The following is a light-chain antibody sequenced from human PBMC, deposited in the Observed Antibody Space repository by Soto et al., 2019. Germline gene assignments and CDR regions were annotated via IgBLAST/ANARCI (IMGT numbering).Light chain of an antibody. Sequence: QSVLTQPPSASGTPGQRVTISCSGSSSNIGSNTVNWYQQLPGTAPKLLIYSNNQRPSGVPDRFSGSKSGTSASLAISGLQSEDEADYYCAAWDDSLNAHGVGTGTKVTVL. J-gene: IGLJ1*01. V-gene: IGLV1-44*01. CDR3: AAWDDSLNAHG. CDR1: SSNIGSNT. CDR2: SNN.